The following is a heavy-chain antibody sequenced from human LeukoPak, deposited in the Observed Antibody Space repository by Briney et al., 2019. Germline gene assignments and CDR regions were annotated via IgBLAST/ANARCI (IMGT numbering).Heavy chain of an antibody. CDR3: AILHGLAIVVVPHDAFDI. J-gene: IGHJ3*02. Sequence: SVKVSCKASGGTFSSYAISWVRQAPGQGLEWMGRIIPIFGIANYAQKFQGRVTITADKSTSTAYMELSSLRSEDTAVYYCAILHGLAIVVVPHDAFDIWGQGTMVTVSS. V-gene: IGHV1-69*04. D-gene: IGHD3-22*01. CDR1: GGTFSSYA. CDR2: IIPIFGIA.